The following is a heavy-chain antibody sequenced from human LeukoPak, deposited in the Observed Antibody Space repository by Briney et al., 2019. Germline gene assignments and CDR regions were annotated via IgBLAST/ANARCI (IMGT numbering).Heavy chain of an antibody. CDR2: IYTSGST. V-gene: IGHV4-61*02. CDR3: ASEISSGWDYYYYMDV. CDR1: GGSISSGSYY. D-gene: IGHD6-19*01. J-gene: IGHJ6*03. Sequence: SETLSLTCTVSGGSISSGSYYWSWIRQPAGKGLEWIGRIYTSGSTNYNPSLKSRVTISVDTSKNQFSLKLSSVTAADTAVYSCASEISSGWDYYYYMDVWGKGTTVTISS.